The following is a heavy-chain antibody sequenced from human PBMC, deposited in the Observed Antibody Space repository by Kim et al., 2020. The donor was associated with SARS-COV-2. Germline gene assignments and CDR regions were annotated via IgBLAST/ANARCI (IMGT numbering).Heavy chain of an antibody. V-gene: IGHV4-39*01. D-gene: IGHD6-19*01. CDR2: DNYSANT. Sequence: SETLSLTCTVSGGSISSSSYYWGRNRQPHGKGREWIGNDNYSANTNYNPTIQSTVTVAAAKNKYQFYLRLGTATAADTADYYWERHQWYRSGGYGAFYY. CDR1: GGSISSSSYY. CDR3: ERHQWYRSGGYGAFYY. J-gene: IGHJ6*01.